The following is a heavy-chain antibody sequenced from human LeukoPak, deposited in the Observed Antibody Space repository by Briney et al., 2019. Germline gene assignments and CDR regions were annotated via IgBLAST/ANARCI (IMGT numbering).Heavy chain of an antibody. V-gene: IGHV3-7*01. Sequence: PGGSLRLSCAASGFTFSSYWMSWVRQAPGKGLEWVANIKQDGSEKYYVDSVKGRFTISRDNAKNSLYLQMNSLRAEDTAVYYCARDRVSFCGGDCYSGSYYYMDVWGKGTTVTVPS. CDR2: IKQDGSEK. J-gene: IGHJ6*03. D-gene: IGHD2-21*02. CDR1: GFTFSSYW. CDR3: ARDRVSFCGGDCYSGSYYYMDV.